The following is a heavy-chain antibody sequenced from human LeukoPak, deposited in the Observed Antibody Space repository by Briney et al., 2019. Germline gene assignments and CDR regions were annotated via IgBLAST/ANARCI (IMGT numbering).Heavy chain of an antibody. CDR2: IYTSGST. Sequence: PSQTLSLTCTVSGGSISSGSYYWSWIRQPAGKGLEWIGRIYTSGSTNYNPSLKSRVTISVDTSKNQFSLKLSSVTAADTAVYYCAREVGIGWGIAARPGVVADYFDYWGQGTLVTVSS. CDR1: GGSISSGSYY. D-gene: IGHD6-6*01. V-gene: IGHV4-61*02. J-gene: IGHJ4*02. CDR3: AREVGIGWGIAARPGVVADYFDY.